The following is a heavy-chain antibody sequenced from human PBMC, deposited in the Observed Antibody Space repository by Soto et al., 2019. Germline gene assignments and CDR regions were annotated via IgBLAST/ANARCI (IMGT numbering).Heavy chain of an antibody. CDR2: IHTTDGT. J-gene: IGHJ4*02. CDR3: ARAMSSAAGLYFDF. V-gene: IGHV4-4*07. CDR1: GGSISSYY. Sequence: PSETLSLTCTVSGGSISSYYWSWIRQPAGKGMEWIGRIHTTDGTNYNPSLKSRVTMSIDTSNNQFSLKLSSLTAADTAVYYCARAMSSAAGLYFDFWGQGTLGTSPQ. D-gene: IGHD6-13*01.